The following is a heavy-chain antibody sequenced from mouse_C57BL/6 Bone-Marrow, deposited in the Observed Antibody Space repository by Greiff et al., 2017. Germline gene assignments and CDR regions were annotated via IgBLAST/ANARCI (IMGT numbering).Heavy chain of an antibody. J-gene: IGHJ4*01. CDR3: ARGWLLPYAMDY. V-gene: IGHV1-53*01. CDR1: GYTFTSYW. D-gene: IGHD2-3*01. CDR2: INPSNGGT. Sequence: QVQLQQPGTELVQPGASVKLSCKASGYTFTSYWMHWVKQRPGQGLEWIGNINPSNGGTNYNEKFKSKATLTVDKSSSTAYLQLSSLTSEDSAVYYCARGWLLPYAMDYWGQGTSVTVSS.